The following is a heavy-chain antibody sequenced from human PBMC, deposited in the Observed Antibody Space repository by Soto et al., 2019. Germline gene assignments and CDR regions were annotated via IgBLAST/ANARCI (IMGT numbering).Heavy chain of an antibody. CDR1: GFTFSSYW. D-gene: IGHD3-10*01. J-gene: IGHJ3*02. Sequence: PGGSLRLSCAASGFTFSSYWMSWVRQAPGKGLEWVANIKQDGSEKCYVDSVKGRFTISRDNAKNSLFLQMNSLRVEDTAVYYCARESHPYYYDSRSYLAAFDIWGQGTMVTVSS. CDR3: ARESHPYYYDSRSYLAAFDI. V-gene: IGHV3-7*01. CDR2: IKQDGSEK.